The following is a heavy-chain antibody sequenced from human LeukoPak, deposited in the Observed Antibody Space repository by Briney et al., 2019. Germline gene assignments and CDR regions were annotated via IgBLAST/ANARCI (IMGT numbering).Heavy chain of an antibody. CDR1: GFSFSSYE. Sequence: GGSLRLSCAASGFSFSSYEMNWVRQAPGKGLEWISYMSNTATTIDYADSVKGRFTISRDNAKNSLYLQMKSLRAEDTAVYYCARDTQWSYFDYWGQGTLVTVSS. J-gene: IGHJ4*02. CDR3: ARDTQWSYFDY. CDR2: MSNTATTI. V-gene: IGHV3-48*03. D-gene: IGHD2-15*01.